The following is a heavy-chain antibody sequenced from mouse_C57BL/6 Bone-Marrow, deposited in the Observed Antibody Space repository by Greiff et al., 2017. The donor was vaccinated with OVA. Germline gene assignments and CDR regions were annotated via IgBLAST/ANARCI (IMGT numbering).Heavy chain of an antibody. Sequence: VQLQQSGAELVRPGTSVKMSCKASGYTFTNYWIGWAKQRPGHGLEWIGDIYPGGGYTKYNEKFKGKATLTADKSSSTAYMQFSSLTSGDSSIYYCASLDYSNLYYFDYWGQGTTLTVSS. CDR1: GYTFTNYW. CDR2: IYPGGGYT. V-gene: IGHV1-63*01. CDR3: ASLDYSNLYYFDY. J-gene: IGHJ2*01. D-gene: IGHD2-5*01.